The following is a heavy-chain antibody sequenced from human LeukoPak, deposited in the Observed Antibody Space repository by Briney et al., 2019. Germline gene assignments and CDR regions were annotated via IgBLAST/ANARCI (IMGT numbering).Heavy chain of an antibody. Sequence: ASVKVSCKASGYIFTAYVMHWVRQAPGQGLECMGWLNPKSGGTNYAQKFQGRVTMTRDMSSSTAYMELSRLRSDDTAVYYCARAAAGTFLVDYWGQGTLVTVSS. CDR2: LNPKSGGT. V-gene: IGHV1-2*02. D-gene: IGHD6-13*01. CDR3: ARAAAGTFLVDY. J-gene: IGHJ4*02. CDR1: GYIFTAYV.